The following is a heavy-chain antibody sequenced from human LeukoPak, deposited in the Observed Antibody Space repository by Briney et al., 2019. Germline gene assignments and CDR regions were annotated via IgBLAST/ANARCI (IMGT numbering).Heavy chain of an antibody. D-gene: IGHD3-22*01. CDR1: GGSFSGYY. CDR3: ARDTRSYDTSGYYYFDY. J-gene: IGHJ4*02. V-gene: IGHV4-59*01. Sequence: SETLSLTCAVYGGSFSGYYWSWIRQAPGKGLEWIGYIYSDGTTSYSPSLRSRVTISIDTSRNQFSLKLSSVTAADAAVYYCARDTRSYDTSGYYYFDYWGQGALVTVSS. CDR2: IYSDGTT.